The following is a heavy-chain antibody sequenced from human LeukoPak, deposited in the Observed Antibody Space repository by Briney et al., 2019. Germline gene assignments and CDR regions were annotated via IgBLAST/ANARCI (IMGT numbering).Heavy chain of an antibody. CDR3: AKEADYGDWSDP. D-gene: IGHD4-17*01. V-gene: IGHV3-23*01. J-gene: IGHJ5*02. CDR2: ISGSGGSI. CDR1: GFTFSSYS. Sequence: GGSLRLSCAASGFTFSSYSMNWVRQAPGKGLEWVSGISGSGGSIYYADSVKGRFTISRDNSKNTLYLQMNSLRAEDTAVYYCAKEADYGDWSDPWGQGTLVTVSS.